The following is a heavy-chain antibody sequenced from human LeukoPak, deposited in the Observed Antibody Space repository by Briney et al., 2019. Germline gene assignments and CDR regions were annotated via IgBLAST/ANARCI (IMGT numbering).Heavy chain of an antibody. CDR3: AREKILTGYYLFDY. CDR2: IYYSGST. D-gene: IGHD3-9*01. CDR1: GGSISSYY. V-gene: IGHV4-59*12. Sequence: PSETLSLTCTVSGGSISSYYWSWFRQPPGKGLDWIGYIYYSGSTNYNPSLKSRVTISVDTSKNQFSLKLSSVTAADTAVYYCAREKILTGYYLFDYWGQGTLVTVSS. J-gene: IGHJ4*02.